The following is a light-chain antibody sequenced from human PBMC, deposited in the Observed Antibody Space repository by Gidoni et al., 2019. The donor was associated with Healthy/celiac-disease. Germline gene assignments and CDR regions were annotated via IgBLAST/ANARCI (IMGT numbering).Light chain of an antibody. J-gene: IGKJ3*01. Sequence: DIQMTQSPSSLSASVGDRVTITCRASQSISSYLNWYQQKPGKAPKLLIYAASSLQSRVPSRFSGSGSGTDFTLTISSLQPADFATYYCQQSYSTPPFTFGPGTKVDIK. V-gene: IGKV1-39*01. CDR3: QQSYSTPPFT. CDR2: AAS. CDR1: QSISSY.